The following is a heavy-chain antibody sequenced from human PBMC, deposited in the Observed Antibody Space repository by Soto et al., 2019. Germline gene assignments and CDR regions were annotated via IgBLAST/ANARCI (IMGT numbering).Heavy chain of an antibody. D-gene: IGHD4-17*01. CDR3: AASVTTGGGFDI. V-gene: IGHV3-53*01. CDR1: GFSVSAKY. CDR2: MSDAGIT. Sequence: LRLSCAVSGFSVSAKYIIWGRQAPGKDLEWLSAMSDAGITSYADSVKGRFIISRDKTKNTVSLQMDSLKVDDTAVYYCAASVTTGGGFDIWGQGTMVTVSS. J-gene: IGHJ3*02.